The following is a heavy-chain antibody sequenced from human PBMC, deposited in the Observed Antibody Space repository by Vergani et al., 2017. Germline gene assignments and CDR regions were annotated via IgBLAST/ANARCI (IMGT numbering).Heavy chain of an antibody. D-gene: IGHD3-22*01. Sequence: PVEAGGGLVPAGRFLTPHCSVFGIGFKNFAIPWVRPAPGQGPEWVATISKDGTHDYYEPSVRGRFAVSRDNFKNTMYLQMDRLTTDDTAVYFCARDGTDIFVSSSDYSHLLYYWGQGILVTVSS. J-gene: IGHJ4*02. CDR1: GIGFKNFA. CDR3: ARDGTDIFVSSSDYSHLLYY. V-gene: IGHV3-30*03. CDR2: ISKDGTHD.